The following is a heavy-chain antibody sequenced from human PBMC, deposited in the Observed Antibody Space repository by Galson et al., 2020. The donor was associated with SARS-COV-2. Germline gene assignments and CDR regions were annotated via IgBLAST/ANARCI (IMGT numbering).Heavy chain of an antibody. CDR2: INPNTGGT. V-gene: IGHV1-2*04. CDR3: ARETEMATFNYFDY. J-gene: IGHJ4*02. Sequence: ASVKVSCKTPGYTFTAYYIHWVRQAPGQGLEWMGWINPNTGGTNYAPKFQGWVTMTRDTSISTAYMALSRLKSDDTAVYYCARETEMATFNYFDYWGQGTLVTVSS. D-gene: IGHD5-12*01. CDR1: GYTFTAYY.